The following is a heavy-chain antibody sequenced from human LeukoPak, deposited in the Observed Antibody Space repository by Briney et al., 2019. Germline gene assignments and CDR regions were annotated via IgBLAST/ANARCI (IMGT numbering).Heavy chain of an antibody. CDR3: ARGSNDILTGVDDGDY. Sequence: GGSLRLSCAASGFTFSSYSMNWVRQAPGKGLEWVSSISSSSSYIYYADSVKGRFTISRDNHKNSPYLKMNSLRAEDTAVYYCARGSNDILTGVDDGDYWGQGTLVTVSS. CDR2: ISSSSSYI. CDR1: GFTFSSYS. D-gene: IGHD3-9*01. V-gene: IGHV3-21*01. J-gene: IGHJ4*02.